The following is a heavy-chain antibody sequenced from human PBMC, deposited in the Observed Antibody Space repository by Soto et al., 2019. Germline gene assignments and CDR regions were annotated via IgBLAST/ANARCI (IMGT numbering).Heavy chain of an antibody. D-gene: IGHD2-8*01. CDR2: IYSGGDT. CDR1: GLTVSTNY. Sequence: GGSLRLSCAASGLTVSTNYMSWVRQAPGKGLEWLSIIYSGGDTYYADSVKGRFTISRYHSNNTLYLQMKSLRADDTAVDHCARTITYAKSDDYCDYWGQGTLVTVSS. J-gene: IGHJ4*02. V-gene: IGHV3-53*01. CDR3: ARTITYAKSDDYCDY.